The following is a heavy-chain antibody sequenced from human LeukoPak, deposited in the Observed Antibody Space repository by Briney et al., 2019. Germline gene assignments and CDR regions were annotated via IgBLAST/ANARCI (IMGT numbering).Heavy chain of an antibody. V-gene: IGHV3-48*01. CDR3: ARAQGRYCSGGSCQLFDY. D-gene: IGHD2-15*01. CDR2: ISSSSSTI. Sequence: GGSLRLSCAASGFTFSSYSMNWVRQAPGKGLEWVSYISSSSSTIYYADSVKGRFTISRDNAKNSLYLQMNSLRAEDTAVYYCARAQGRYCSGGSCQLFDYWGQGTLVTVSS. CDR1: GFTFSSYS. J-gene: IGHJ4*02.